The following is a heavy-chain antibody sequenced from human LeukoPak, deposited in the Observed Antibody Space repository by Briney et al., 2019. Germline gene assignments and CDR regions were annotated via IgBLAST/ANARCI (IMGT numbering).Heavy chain of an antibody. J-gene: IGHJ4*02. Sequence: GASVKVSCKVSGYTFTDYYMHWVQQAPGKGLEWMGLVDPEDGETIYAEKFQGRATITADTSTDTAYMELSSLRSEDTAVYYCATVFGGVSPHFDYWGQGTLVTVSS. D-gene: IGHD3-16*01. V-gene: IGHV1-69-2*01. CDR2: VDPEDGET. CDR3: ATVFGGVSPHFDY. CDR1: GYTFTDYY.